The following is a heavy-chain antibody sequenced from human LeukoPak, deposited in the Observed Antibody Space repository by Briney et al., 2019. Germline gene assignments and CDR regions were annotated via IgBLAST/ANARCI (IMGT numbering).Heavy chain of an antibody. V-gene: IGHV3-23*01. CDR3: ARGDYGDTRFDY. D-gene: IGHD4-17*01. J-gene: IGHJ4*02. Sequence: PGGSLRLSCAASGFTFSSYAMSWVRQAPGKGLEWVSAISGSGGSTYYADSVKGRFTISRDNSKNTLYLQMNSLRAEDTAVYYCARGDYGDTRFDYWGQGTLVTVSS. CDR2: ISGSGGST. CDR1: GFTFSSYA.